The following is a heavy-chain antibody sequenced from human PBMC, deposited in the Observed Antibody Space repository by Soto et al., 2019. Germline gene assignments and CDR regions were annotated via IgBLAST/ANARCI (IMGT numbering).Heavy chain of an antibody. CDR1: GFTFDDYA. V-gene: IGHV3-9*01. Sequence: EVQLVESGGGLVQPGRSLRLSCAASGFTFDDYAMHWVRQAPGKGLEWVSGISWNSNSIGYADSVKGRFTISRDYAKNSLYLQMNSLRAEDTALYYCAKALSGYSYGPFDYGGQGTLVTVSS. CDR2: ISWNSNSI. CDR3: AKALSGYSYGPFDY. D-gene: IGHD5-18*01. J-gene: IGHJ4*02.